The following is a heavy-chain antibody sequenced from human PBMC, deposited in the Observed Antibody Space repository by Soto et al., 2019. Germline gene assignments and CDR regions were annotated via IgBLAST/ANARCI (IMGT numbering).Heavy chain of an antibody. CDR3: ARVGYSSGWHKVGAFDI. CDR1: GYTFTSYG. D-gene: IGHD6-19*01. J-gene: IGHJ3*02. V-gene: IGHV1-18*01. Sequence: GASVKVSCKASGYTFTSYGISWVRQAPGQGLEWMGWISAYNGNTNYAQKLQGRVTMTTDTSTSTAYMELRSLRSDDTAVYSCARVGYSSGWHKVGAFDIRGQGTMVTVSS. CDR2: ISAYNGNT.